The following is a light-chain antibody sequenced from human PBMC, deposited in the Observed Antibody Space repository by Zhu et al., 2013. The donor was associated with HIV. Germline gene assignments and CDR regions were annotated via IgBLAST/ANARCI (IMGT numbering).Light chain of an antibody. Sequence: QSALTQPPSASGSPGQSVTISCTGTSSDVGGYNYVSWYQQHPGKAPKLMIFEVTNRPSGVSNRFSGSKSGDTASLTISGLQAEDEADYYCCSYTTSNTWVFGGGTKLTVL. V-gene: IGLV2-14*01. CDR1: SSDVGGYNY. J-gene: IGLJ3*02. CDR2: EVT. CDR3: CSYTTSNTWV.